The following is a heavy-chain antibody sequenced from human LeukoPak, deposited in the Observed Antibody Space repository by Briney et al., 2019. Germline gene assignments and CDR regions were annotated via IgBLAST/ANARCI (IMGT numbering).Heavy chain of an antibody. Sequence: QAGGSLRLSCAASGFTFSSYEMNWVRQAPGKGLEWISYISSGGITIHYADSVKGRFTISRDNAKNSLYLQMNSLRAEDTAVYYCARVPLRLGELSHNYFDYWGQGTLVTVSS. D-gene: IGHD3-16*02. CDR1: GFTFSSYE. V-gene: IGHV3-48*03. J-gene: IGHJ4*02. CDR3: ARVPLRLGELSHNYFDY. CDR2: ISSGGITI.